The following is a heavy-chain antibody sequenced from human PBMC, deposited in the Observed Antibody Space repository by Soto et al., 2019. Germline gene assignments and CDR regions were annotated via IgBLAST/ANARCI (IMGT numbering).Heavy chain of an antibody. D-gene: IGHD4-17*01. CDR2: IIPILGIA. J-gene: IGHJ4*02. Sequence: ASVKVSCKASGGTFSSYTISWVRQAPGQGLEWMGRIIPILGIANYAQKFQGRVTITADKSTSTAYMELSSLRSEDTAVYYCARAPGDDYGDYNDPGDYWGQGTLVTVSS. CDR1: GGTFSSYT. CDR3: ARAPGDDYGDYNDPGDY. V-gene: IGHV1-69*02.